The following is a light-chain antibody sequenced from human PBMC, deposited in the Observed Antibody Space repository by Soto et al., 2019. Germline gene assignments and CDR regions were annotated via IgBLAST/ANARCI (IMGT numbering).Light chain of an antibody. V-gene: IGKV3-20*01. CDR3: QQYGSSIP. Sequence: EIGLANPPGALSLTPGERATLSCMASQSVSSSYLGWYQQKPGQAHRLLIYGASSRDTGIPDRFSGSAYGTDFTLTISRLEPEDFAVYYCQQYGSSIPFGQGTRLAI. CDR1: QSVSSSY. CDR2: GAS. J-gene: IGKJ5*01.